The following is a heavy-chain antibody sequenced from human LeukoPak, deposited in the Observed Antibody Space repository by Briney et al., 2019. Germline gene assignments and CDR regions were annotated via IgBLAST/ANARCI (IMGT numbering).Heavy chain of an antibody. CDR1: GFTFGDYA. Sequence: PGRSLRLSCTASGFTFGDYAMSWVRQAPGKGLEWVGFIRSKAYGGTTEYAASVKGRFTISRDDSKSIACLQMNSLKTEDTAVYYCTRDTGYYDSSGYYYLFDYWGQGTLVTVSS. J-gene: IGHJ4*02. D-gene: IGHD3-22*01. CDR2: IRSKAYGGTT. V-gene: IGHV3-49*04. CDR3: TRDTGYYDSSGYYYLFDY.